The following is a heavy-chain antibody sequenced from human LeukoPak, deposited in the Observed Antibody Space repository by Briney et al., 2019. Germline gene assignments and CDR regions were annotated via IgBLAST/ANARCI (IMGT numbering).Heavy chain of an antibody. V-gene: IGHV3-66*01. J-gene: IGHJ6*02. CDR1: GFTFSSYA. Sequence: GGSLRLSCAASGFTFSSYAMSWVRQAPGKGLECVSVIYSGGNTYYADSVKGRFTISRDNSKNTLYLQMNSLRAEDTAVYYCARDAPDGMDVWGQGTTVTVSS. CDR2: IYSGGNT. CDR3: ARDAPDGMDV.